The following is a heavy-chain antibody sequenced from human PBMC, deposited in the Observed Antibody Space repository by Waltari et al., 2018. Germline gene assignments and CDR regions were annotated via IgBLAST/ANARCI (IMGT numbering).Heavy chain of an antibody. D-gene: IGHD3-3*01. V-gene: IGHV3-48*03. CDR2: ISSRGSTI. J-gene: IGHJ6*02. CDR1: GFTFSSYE. Sequence: EVQLVESGGGLVQPGGSLRLSCAASGFTFSSYEMNWVRQAPGKGLEWVSYISSRGSTINREDSGKGQFTISRDNAKNSLYLQMNSLRAEDTAVYYCARDSSYDFWSGYYFYYYYGMDVWGQGTTVTVSS. CDR3: ARDSSYDFWSGYYFYYYYGMDV.